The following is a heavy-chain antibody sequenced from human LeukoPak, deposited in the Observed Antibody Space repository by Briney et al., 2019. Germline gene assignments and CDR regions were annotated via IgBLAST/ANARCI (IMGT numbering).Heavy chain of an antibody. D-gene: IGHD6-13*01. Sequence: PGGSLRLSCAASGFTFSSYAMSWVRQAPGKGLEWVSTININGATTFYADSVKGRFTVSRDNSRNTLFLQMNSLRAEDTAVYYCARDIEAAGLFLDYWGQGTLVTVSS. CDR2: ININGATT. J-gene: IGHJ4*02. CDR1: GFTFSSYA. V-gene: IGHV3-23*01. CDR3: ARDIEAAGLFLDY.